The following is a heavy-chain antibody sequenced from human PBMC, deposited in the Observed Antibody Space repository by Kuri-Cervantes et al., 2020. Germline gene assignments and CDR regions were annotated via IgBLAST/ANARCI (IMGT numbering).Heavy chain of an antibody. CDR1: GFSFSSYW. CDR2: IKQDGSEK. CDR3: ASGHNVFDY. V-gene: IGHV3-7*01. D-gene: IGHD1-1*01. J-gene: IGHJ4*02. Sequence: GGSLRLSCAASGFSFSSYWMSWVRQAPGKGLEWVANIKQDGSEKYYVDSVRGRFTISRDNAKNSLYLQMTSLRAEDTAVYYCASGHNVFDYWGQGTLVTVSS.